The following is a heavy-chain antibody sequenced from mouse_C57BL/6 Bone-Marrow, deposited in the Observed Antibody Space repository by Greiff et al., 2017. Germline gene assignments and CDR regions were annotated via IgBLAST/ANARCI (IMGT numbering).Heavy chain of an antibody. CDR3: ARRTTVVAHFDY. Sequence: QVHLKQPGAELVKPGASVKMSCKASGYTFTSYWITWVKQRPGQGLEWIGDIYPGSGSTNYNEKFKSKATLTVDTSSSTAYMQLSSLTSEDSAVYYCARRTTVVAHFDYWGQGTTLTVSS. CDR2: IYPGSGST. V-gene: IGHV1-55*01. D-gene: IGHD1-1*01. CDR1: GYTFTSYW. J-gene: IGHJ2*01.